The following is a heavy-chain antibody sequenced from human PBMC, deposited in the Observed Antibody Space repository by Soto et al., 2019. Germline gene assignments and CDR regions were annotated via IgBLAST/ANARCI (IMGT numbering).Heavy chain of an antibody. CDR2: FSGSGGST. CDR3: AKDGVRGDDYIWGSYRYFDYFDY. CDR1: GFTFSSYA. Sequence: PGGSLRLSCAASGFTFSSYAMSWVRQAPGKGLEWVSAFSGSGGSTYYADSVKGRFTISRDNSKNTLYLQMNSLRAEDTAVYYCAKDGVRGDDYIWGSYRYFDYFDYWGQGTLVTVSS. D-gene: IGHD3-16*02. V-gene: IGHV3-23*01. J-gene: IGHJ4*02.